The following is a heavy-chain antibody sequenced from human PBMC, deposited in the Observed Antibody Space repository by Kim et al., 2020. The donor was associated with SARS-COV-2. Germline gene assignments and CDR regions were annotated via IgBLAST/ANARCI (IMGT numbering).Heavy chain of an antibody. Sequence: SVKVSCKASGGTFSSYAISWVRQAPGQGLEWMGGIIPIFGTANYAQKFQGRVTITADESTSTAYMELSSLRSEDTAVYYCARLRTAAGPGTYYYYYGMDVWGQGTTVTVSS. D-gene: IGHD6-13*01. CDR3: ARLRTAAGPGTYYYYYGMDV. J-gene: IGHJ6*02. CDR2: IIPIFGTA. CDR1: GGTFSSYA. V-gene: IGHV1-69*13.